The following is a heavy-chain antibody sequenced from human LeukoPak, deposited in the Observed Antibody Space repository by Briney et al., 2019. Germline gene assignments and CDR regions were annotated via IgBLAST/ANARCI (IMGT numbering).Heavy chain of an antibody. CDR1: GFTFSSYA. CDR2: ISSNGGST. Sequence: GGSLRLSCAASGFTFSSYAMHWVRQAPGKGLEYVSAISSNGGSTYYANSVKGRFTISRDNSKNTLYLQMGSLRAEDMAVYYCARGDYGDYYYYGMDVWGQGTTVTVSS. D-gene: IGHD4-17*01. V-gene: IGHV3-64*01. J-gene: IGHJ6*02. CDR3: ARGDYGDYYYYGMDV.